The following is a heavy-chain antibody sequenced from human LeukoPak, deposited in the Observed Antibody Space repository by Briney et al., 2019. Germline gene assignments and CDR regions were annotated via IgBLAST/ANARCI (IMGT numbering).Heavy chain of an antibody. CDR3: VQEVSYYFDY. D-gene: IGHD6-6*01. CDR1: GGSVSAYY. Sequence: SETLSLTCTISGGSVSAYYWSWIRQSPGKGLEWIGYVYHTGSTSYSPSLKSRVTISADTSQNQSSLKLSSVTAADTAVYYCVQEVSYYFDYWGQGTLVTVSS. V-gene: IGHV4-59*02. J-gene: IGHJ4*02. CDR2: VYHTGST.